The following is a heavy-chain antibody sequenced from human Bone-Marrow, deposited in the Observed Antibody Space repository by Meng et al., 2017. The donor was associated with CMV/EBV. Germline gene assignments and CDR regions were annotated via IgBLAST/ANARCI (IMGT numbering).Heavy chain of an antibody. Sequence: ASVKVSCKASGYTFTSYGISWVRQAPGQGLEWMGWISAKNGNANYAQKFQGRVTMTTDTSTSTAYMELMSLRSDDTAVYYCARGLNPRYCSSTSCSSFDYWGQGTLVTVSS. V-gene: IGHV1-18*01. CDR1: GYTFTSYG. CDR3: ARGLNPRYCSSTSCSSFDY. CDR2: ISAKNGNA. J-gene: IGHJ4*02. D-gene: IGHD2-2*01.